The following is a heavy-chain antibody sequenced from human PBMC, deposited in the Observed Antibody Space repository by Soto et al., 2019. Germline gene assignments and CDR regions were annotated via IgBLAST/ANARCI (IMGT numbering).Heavy chain of an antibody. CDR2: ISGSGGST. D-gene: IGHD1-26*01. CDR3: AKEMWELLLYLDGPADD. J-gene: IGHJ4*02. V-gene: IGHV3-23*01. CDR1: GFTFSSYA. Sequence: PGGSLRLSCAASGFTFSSYAMSWVRQAPGKGLEWVSAISGSGGSTYYADSVKGRFTISRDNSKNTLYLQMNSLRAEDTAVYYCAKEMWELLLYLDGPADDWGQGTLVTVSS.